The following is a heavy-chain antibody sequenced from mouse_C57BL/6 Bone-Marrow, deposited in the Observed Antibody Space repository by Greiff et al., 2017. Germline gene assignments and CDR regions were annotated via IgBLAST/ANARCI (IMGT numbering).Heavy chain of an antibody. D-gene: IGHD1-1*01. J-gene: IGHJ3*01. V-gene: IGHV5-4*01. CDR1: GFTFSSYA. Sequence: EVQRVESGGGLVKPGGSLKLSCAASGFTFSSYAMSWVRQTPEKRLEWVATISDGGSYTYYPDNVKGRFTISRDNAKNNLYLQMSHLKSEDTAMYYCARDELRPAWFAYWGQGTLVTVSA. CDR2: ISDGGSYT. CDR3: ARDELRPAWFAY.